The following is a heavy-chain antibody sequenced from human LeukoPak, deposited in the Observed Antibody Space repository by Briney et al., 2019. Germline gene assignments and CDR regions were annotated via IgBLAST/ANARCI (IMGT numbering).Heavy chain of an antibody. D-gene: IGHD2-2*01. CDR3: ARDPTIQLLTPVDAFDI. Sequence: QPGGSLRLSCAASGFTFSSYEMNWVRQAPGKGLEWVSYISISGSTIYYADSVKGRFTISRDNAKNSLYLQLNSLRAEDTAVYYCARDPTIQLLTPVDAFDIWGQGTMVTVSS. J-gene: IGHJ3*02. V-gene: IGHV3-48*03. CDR1: GFTFSSYE. CDR2: ISISGSTI.